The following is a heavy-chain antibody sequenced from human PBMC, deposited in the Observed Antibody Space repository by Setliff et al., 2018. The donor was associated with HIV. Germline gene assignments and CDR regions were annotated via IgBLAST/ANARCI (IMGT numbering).Heavy chain of an antibody. J-gene: IGHJ4*02. D-gene: IGHD2-8*01. CDR3: ASGSGYCNKGDCYIGVHRTPDKYYFDS. CDR2: INPLFGTT. V-gene: IGHV1-69*05. Sequence: VASVKVSCKASGDTFSNYAITWVRQAPGQGLEWMGGINPLFGTTNYAHSFQGRLTITTDQIMSTAYMELTSLRSEDTAVYYCASGSGYCNKGDCYIGVHRTPDKYYFDSWGQGTLVTVSS. CDR1: GDTFSNYA.